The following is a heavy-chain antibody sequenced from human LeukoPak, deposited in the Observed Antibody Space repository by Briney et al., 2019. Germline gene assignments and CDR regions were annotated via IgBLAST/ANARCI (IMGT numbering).Heavy chain of an antibody. J-gene: IGHJ6*03. D-gene: IGHD1-26*01. Sequence: GGSLRLSCAASGFTFSSYSMNWVRQAPGKGLEWVSVIYAGDSTYYADSVKGRFTISRDNSKNTLFLQMNSLRVEDTAVYYCARDGTQGSKFRYMDAWGKGTTVIISS. CDR3: ARDGTQGSKFRYMDA. CDR1: GFTFSSYS. V-gene: IGHV3-53*01. CDR2: IYAGDST.